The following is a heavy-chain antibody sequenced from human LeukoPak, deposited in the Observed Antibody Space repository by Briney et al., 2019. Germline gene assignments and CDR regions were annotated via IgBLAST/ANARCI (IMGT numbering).Heavy chain of an antibody. CDR1: GFTFSSYA. Sequence: GGSLRLSCAASGFTFSSYAMSWVRQAPGKGPVWVSRIKTDGSITDYADSVKGRFTISRDNSKNTLYLQMNSLRAEDTAVYYCAKHMIVVVITNLDYWGQGTLVTVSS. CDR3: AKHMIVVVITNLDY. D-gene: IGHD3-22*01. CDR2: IKTDGSIT. J-gene: IGHJ4*02. V-gene: IGHV3-23*01.